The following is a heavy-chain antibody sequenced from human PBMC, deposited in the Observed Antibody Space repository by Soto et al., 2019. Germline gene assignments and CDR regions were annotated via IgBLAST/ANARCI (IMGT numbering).Heavy chain of an antibody. V-gene: IGHV3-30*18. CDR3: AKDRLEWLLSPRYGMDV. CDR1: GFTFSNYG. CDR2: ISYDGSNK. J-gene: IGHJ6*02. Sequence: GGSLRLSCTASGFTFSNYGMHWVRQAPGKGLEWVAVISYDGSNKYNADSVKGRFTISRDNSRNTLFLQMNSLRVEDTAVYYCAKDRLEWLLSPRYGMDVWGQGTTVTVSS. D-gene: IGHD3-3*01.